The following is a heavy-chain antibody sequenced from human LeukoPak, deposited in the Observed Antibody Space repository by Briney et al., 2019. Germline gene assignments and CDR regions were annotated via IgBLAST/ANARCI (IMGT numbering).Heavy chain of an antibody. V-gene: IGHV1-2*02. D-gene: IGHD3-3*01. J-gene: IGHJ4*02. CDR1: GYTFTGYY. Sequence: ASVKVSCKASGYTFTGYYMHGVRQAPGQGREWMGWINPNSGGTNYAQKFQGRVTMTRDTSISTAYMELRSLRSDDTAVYYCARGTLEWLFLDYWGQGTLVAVSS. CDR2: INPNSGGT. CDR3: ARGTLEWLFLDY.